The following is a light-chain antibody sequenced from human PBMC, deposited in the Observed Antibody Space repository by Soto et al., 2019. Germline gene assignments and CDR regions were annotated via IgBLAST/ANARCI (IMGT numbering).Light chain of an antibody. J-gene: IGKJ1*01. Sequence: EIVLTQSPGTLSLSPGERATLSCRASQSVSSTYLAWYQHKPGQAPRLLIYGASSRATGIPDRFSGSGSGTAFTLTISRLEPEDFAVYYCQYYGSSPWTFGQGTKVEIK. V-gene: IGKV3-20*01. CDR2: GAS. CDR1: QSVSSTY. CDR3: QYYGSSPWT.